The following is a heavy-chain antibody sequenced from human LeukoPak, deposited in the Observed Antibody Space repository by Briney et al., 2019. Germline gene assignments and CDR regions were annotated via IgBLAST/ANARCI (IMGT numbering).Heavy chain of an antibody. J-gene: IGHJ4*02. CDR1: GFTLSSYE. V-gene: IGHV3-48*03. Sequence: GGSLRLSCAASGFTLSSYEMNWVRQAPGKGLEWVSYISGSGSTMYYADSVKGRFTISRDNAKNSLYLQMNSLRAEDTAVYYCARDNYDSSGYYFDWGQGTLVTVSS. D-gene: IGHD3-22*01. CDR2: ISGSGSTM. CDR3: ARDNYDSSGYYFD.